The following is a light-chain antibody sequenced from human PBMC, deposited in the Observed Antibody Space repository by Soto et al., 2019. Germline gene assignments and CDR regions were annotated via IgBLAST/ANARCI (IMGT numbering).Light chain of an antibody. CDR1: QSISSW. CDR2: KAS. CDR3: KQYNSGWT. V-gene: IGKV1-5*03. J-gene: IGKJ1*01. Sequence: DIQMTQSPSTLSASVGDRVTITCRASQSISSWLAWYQQRPGKAPKLLIYKASSLESGVPSRFSGSGSGTEFTLNISSLQPDDFATYYCKQYNSGWTFGQGTKVDIK.